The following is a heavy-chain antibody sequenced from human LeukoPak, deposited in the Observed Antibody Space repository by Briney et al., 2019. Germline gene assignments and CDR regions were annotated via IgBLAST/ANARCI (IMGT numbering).Heavy chain of an antibody. D-gene: IGHD3-10*01. CDR3: ARGDAITMVRGVIIESMA. V-gene: IGHV1-2*02. Sequence: ASVKVSCKASGYTFTGYYIHWVRQAPGQGLEWMGWINPNSGGTNYAQKFQGRVTMTRDTSISTAYMELSRLRSDDTAVYYCARGDAITMVRGVIIESMAWGQGTLVTVSS. CDR1: GYTFTGYY. CDR2: INPNSGGT. J-gene: IGHJ4*02.